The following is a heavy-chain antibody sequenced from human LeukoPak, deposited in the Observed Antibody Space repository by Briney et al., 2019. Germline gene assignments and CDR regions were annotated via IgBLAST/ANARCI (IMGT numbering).Heavy chain of an antibody. CDR3: ARETYDSSGYPQGYFDY. CDR2: IYYSGST. D-gene: IGHD3-22*01. Sequence: PSETLSLTCTVSGGSISSYYWSWIRQPPGKGLEWIGYIYYSGSTNYNPSLKSRVTISVDTSKNQFSLKLSSVTAADTAVYYCARETYDSSGYPQGYFDYWGQGTLVTVSS. V-gene: IGHV4-59*01. CDR1: GGSISSYY. J-gene: IGHJ4*02.